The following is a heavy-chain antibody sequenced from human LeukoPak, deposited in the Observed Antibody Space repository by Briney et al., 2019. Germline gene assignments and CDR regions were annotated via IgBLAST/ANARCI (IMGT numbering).Heavy chain of an antibody. D-gene: IGHD3-22*01. Sequence: SETLSLTCTVSGGSISSYYWSWIRQPPGKGLEWIGYIYYCGSTNYNPSLKSRVTISVDTSKNQFSLKLSSVTAADTAVYYCARAPNYYDSSGYLEFDYWGQGTLVTVSS. CDR2: IYYCGST. V-gene: IGHV4-59*01. J-gene: IGHJ4*02. CDR1: GGSISSYY. CDR3: ARAPNYYDSSGYLEFDY.